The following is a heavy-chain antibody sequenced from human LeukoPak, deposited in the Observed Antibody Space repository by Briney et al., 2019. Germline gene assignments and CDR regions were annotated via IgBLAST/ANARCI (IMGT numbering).Heavy chain of an antibody. V-gene: IGHV5-51*01. Sequence: GKSLRISCKGSGYTFSIYWIGWVRQMPGKGLEWMGIIYPGDSDTRYSPSFQGQVTISADKSISTAYLQWNSLKASDTAMYYCARRGLTRGEFDYWGQGTLVTVSS. D-gene: IGHD3-10*01. CDR2: IYPGDSDT. CDR3: ARRGLTRGEFDY. CDR1: GYTFSIYW. J-gene: IGHJ4*02.